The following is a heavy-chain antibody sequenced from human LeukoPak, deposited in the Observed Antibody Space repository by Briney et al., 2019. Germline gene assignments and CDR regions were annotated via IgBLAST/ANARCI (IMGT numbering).Heavy chain of an antibody. D-gene: IGHD4-23*01. J-gene: IGHJ4*02. CDR2: IYPDDSDT. CDR1: AYSFTTHW. Sequence: GESLKISCKGSAYSFTTHWIGWVRQMPGKGLEWMGIIYPDDSDTRYIPSFRGQVTISADKSINTAYLQWSSLKTSDTAMYYCASGNYGGFDYWGQGTLVTVSS. CDR3: ASGNYGGFDY. V-gene: IGHV5-51*01.